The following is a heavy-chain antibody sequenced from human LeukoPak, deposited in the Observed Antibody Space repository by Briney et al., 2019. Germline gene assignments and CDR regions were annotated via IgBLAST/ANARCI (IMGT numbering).Heavy chain of an antibody. CDR2: ISPDGGRS. CDR1: GFTFGDYP. J-gene: IGHJ5*02. Sequence: GGSLRLSCAASGFTFGDYPMHWIRQTPGHGLEWVSLISPDGGRSFQADSVRGRFTISRDNSKNSLCLQMNSLRSEDTALYYCAKDMGGSGRNWASNWFDPWGQGTLVTVSS. D-gene: IGHD1-26*01. V-gene: IGHV3-43*02. CDR3: AKDMGGSGRNWASNWFDP.